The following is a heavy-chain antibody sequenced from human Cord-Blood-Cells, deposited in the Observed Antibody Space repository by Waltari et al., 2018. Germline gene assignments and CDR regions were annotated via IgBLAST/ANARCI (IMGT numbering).Heavy chain of an antibody. J-gene: IGHJ4*02. CDR1: GFSFIGYG. CDR3: ASIHLRGSDY. CDR2: IWYDGSNK. Sequence: QVQLVESGGGVVQPGRSLRLSWEASGFSFIGYGLHWVSQAPGKGLEWVAVIWYDGSNKYYADSVKVRFTSSRDNSKNTLYLQMNSLRAEDTAVYYCASIHLRGSDYWGQGTLVTVSS. V-gene: IGHV3-33*01. D-gene: IGHD2-21*01.